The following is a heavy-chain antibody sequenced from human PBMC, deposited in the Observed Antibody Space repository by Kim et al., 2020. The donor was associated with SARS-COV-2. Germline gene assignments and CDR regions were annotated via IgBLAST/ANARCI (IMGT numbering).Heavy chain of an antibody. CDR1: GGSVSSGSYY. J-gene: IGHJ4*02. D-gene: IGHD3-3*01. V-gene: IGHV4-61*01. Sequence: SETLSLTCTVSGGSVSSGSYYWSWIRQPPGKGLEWIGYIYYSGSTNYNPSLKSRVTISVDTSKNQFSLKLSSVTAADTAVYYCARGENYDFWSGYLYYFDYWGQGTLVTVSS. CDR3: ARGENYDFWSGYLYYFDY. CDR2: IYYSGST.